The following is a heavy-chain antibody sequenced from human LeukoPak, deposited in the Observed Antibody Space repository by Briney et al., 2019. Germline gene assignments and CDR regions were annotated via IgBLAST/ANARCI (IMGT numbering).Heavy chain of an antibody. CDR3: AREEYYYGSGSYYRPFDI. CDR1: GFTFSDYY. D-gene: IGHD3-10*01. CDR2: ISSSGSTI. Sequence: GGSLRLSCAASGFTFSDYYMSWIRQAPGKGLEWVSYISSSGSTIYYADSVKGRFTISRDNAKNSLYLQMNSLRAEDTAVYYCAREEYYYGSGSYYRPFDIWGQGTMVTVSS. V-gene: IGHV3-11*01. J-gene: IGHJ3*02.